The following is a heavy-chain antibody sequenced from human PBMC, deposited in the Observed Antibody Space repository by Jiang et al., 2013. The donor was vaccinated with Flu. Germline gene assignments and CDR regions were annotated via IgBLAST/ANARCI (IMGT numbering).Heavy chain of an antibody. Sequence: SFSGFSLSTSVVAVGWIRQPPGEALEWLALIYGEGEKHYSPSLKSRLSITKDTSKNQVVLTLTNMDPVDTATYYCAHRYGGYFDYWGQGTLVTVSS. CDR2: IYGEGEK. V-gene: IGHV2-5*02. J-gene: IGHJ4*02. D-gene: IGHD4-17*01. CDR1: GFSLSTSVVA. CDR3: AHRYGGYFDY.